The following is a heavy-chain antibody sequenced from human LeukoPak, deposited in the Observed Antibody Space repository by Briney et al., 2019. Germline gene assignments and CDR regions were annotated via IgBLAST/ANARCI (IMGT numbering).Heavy chain of an antibody. Sequence: GGSLRLSCAVSRFTFTAAWMSWVRQAPGKGLEWVGRIKGKSDGGTTDYAAPVKGRFTISRDDSKTMLYLQMNSLKTEDTAVYFCTSVGYGVYYFDNWGQGALVTVSS. CDR3: TSVGYGVYYFDN. J-gene: IGHJ4*02. D-gene: IGHD2-8*01. V-gene: IGHV3-15*01. CDR2: IKGKSDGGTT. CDR1: RFTFTAAW.